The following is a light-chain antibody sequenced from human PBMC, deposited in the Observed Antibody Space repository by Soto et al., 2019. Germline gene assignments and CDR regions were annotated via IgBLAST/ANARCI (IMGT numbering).Light chain of an antibody. V-gene: IGKV1-5*02. CDR2: DAS. CDR3: QQYNSYPYT. J-gene: IGKJ2*01. CDR1: KSIVRW. Sequence: DIQMTQSPSTLSASVGDRVTTICRPSKSIVRWLAWYQQKPGKAPQFLIYDASSLQSGVPSRFSGSGSGTEFTLTISSLQPDDLATYYCQQYNSYPYTFGQGTKLEIK.